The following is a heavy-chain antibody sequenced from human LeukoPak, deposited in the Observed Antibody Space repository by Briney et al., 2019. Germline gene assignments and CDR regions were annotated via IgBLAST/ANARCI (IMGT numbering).Heavy chain of an antibody. Sequence: ASVKVSCKASGYTFTSYGISWVRQAPGQGLEWMGWISAYNGNTNYAQKLQGRVTMTTGTSTSTAYMELRSLRSDDTAVYYCARRFDYGDYSYFDYWGQGTLVTVSS. CDR3: ARRFDYGDYSYFDY. D-gene: IGHD4-17*01. V-gene: IGHV1-18*01. J-gene: IGHJ4*02. CDR2: ISAYNGNT. CDR1: GYTFTSYG.